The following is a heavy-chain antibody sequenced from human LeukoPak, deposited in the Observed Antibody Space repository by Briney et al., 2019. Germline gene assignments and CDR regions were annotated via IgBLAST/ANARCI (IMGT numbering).Heavy chain of an antibody. D-gene: IGHD3-3*01. CDR1: GFTFSDYY. J-gene: IGHJ5*02. V-gene: IGHV3-11*01. Sequence: GGSLRLSCAASGFTFSDYYMSWIRQAPGKGLEWVSYISSNGSTIYYADSVKGRFTISRDNAKNSLYLQMNSLRAEETAVYYCARDSRSYYDFWSGLNWFDPWGQGTLVTVSS. CDR2: ISSNGSTI. CDR3: ARDSRSYYDFWSGLNWFDP.